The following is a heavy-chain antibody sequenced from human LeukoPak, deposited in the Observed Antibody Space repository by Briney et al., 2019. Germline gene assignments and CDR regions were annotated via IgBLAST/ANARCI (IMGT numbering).Heavy chain of an antibody. CDR1: GYTFTNYG. J-gene: IGHJ5*02. CDR2: ISAYNGDT. CDR3: ARPGYCSGGSCYLGWFDP. V-gene: IGHV1-18*01. Sequence: ASVKVSCKASGYTFTNYGINWVRQAPGQGLEWMGWISAYNGDTNYAQKLQDRVTMATDTSTSTAYMELRSLRSDDTAVYYCARPGYCSGGSCYLGWFDPWGQGTLVTVSS. D-gene: IGHD2-15*01.